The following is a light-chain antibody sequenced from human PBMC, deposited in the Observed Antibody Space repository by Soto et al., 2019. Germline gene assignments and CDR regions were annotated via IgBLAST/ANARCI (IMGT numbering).Light chain of an antibody. CDR2: GAS. CDR3: QQYKNWPKIT. Sequence: EIAMTQSPGTLSVSPGERATLSCGASQSISCKLVWYQQKPGQAPRLLSYGASTRATGIPARFSGSVSGTEFTLPISSLQSEDFAVYYCQQYKNWPKITFGQGTRLEIK. CDR1: QSISCK. V-gene: IGKV3-15*01. J-gene: IGKJ5*01.